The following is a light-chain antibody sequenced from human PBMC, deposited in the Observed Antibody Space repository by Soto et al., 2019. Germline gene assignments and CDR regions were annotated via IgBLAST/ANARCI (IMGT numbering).Light chain of an antibody. V-gene: IGLV2-8*01. J-gene: IGLJ1*01. CDR1: KSDIGVYDF. Sequence: QSALTQPASVSGSPGQSVTISCTGTKSDIGVYDFVSWYQHHPGKAPRLIIYEVVQRPSGVPDRFSGSKSGNTASLTVSGLQAADEADYFCKSYVGSNTYVFGSGTKVTVL. CDR3: KSYVGSNTYV. CDR2: EVV.